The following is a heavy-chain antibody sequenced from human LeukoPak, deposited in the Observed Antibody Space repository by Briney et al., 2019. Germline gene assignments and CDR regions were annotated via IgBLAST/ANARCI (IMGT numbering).Heavy chain of an antibody. Sequence: PGGSLRLSCAASGFIFSTYAMSWVRQAPGKGLEWVSAISGRSGTTYNGDSAKGRFTISRDNSKNTVYLQMSSLRAADTAVYYCAKHDDTSGYFRTTGFDYWGQGTLVSVSS. CDR1: GFIFSTYA. J-gene: IGHJ4*02. CDR2: ISGRSGTT. CDR3: AKHDDTSGYFRTTGFDY. D-gene: IGHD3-22*01. V-gene: IGHV3-23*01.